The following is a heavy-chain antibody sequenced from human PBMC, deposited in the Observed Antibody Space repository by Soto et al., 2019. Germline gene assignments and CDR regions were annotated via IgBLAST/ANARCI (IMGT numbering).Heavy chain of an antibody. CDR3: ATVKFAAAILDAFDL. J-gene: IGHJ3*01. V-gene: IGHV1-18*01. CDR2: INALKGDT. CDR1: GYNFRTYG. D-gene: IGHD2-2*02. Sequence: ASVKVSSNPSGYNFRTYGIPRVRHAPGQGLDWLGWINALKGDTKSAPHFQDRVAMKSDTSTRTAYMERRSGRSDDTAVYYRATVKFAAAILDAFDLWAQGARVAVSS.